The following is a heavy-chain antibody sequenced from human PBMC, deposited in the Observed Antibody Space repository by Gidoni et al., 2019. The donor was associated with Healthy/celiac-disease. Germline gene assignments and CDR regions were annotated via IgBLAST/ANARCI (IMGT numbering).Heavy chain of an antibody. V-gene: IGHV3-23*01. Sequence: EVQLLESGGGLVQPGGSLRLSCAASGFTFSSDAMSWVRQAPGKELEGVSGTSGSGSTTYQADSVKGRFTISRDNSKNTLYLQMKSLRAEDTAVYYCTKMRGYSWNDGYFDYWGQGTLVTVSS. CDR3: TKMRGYSWNDGYFDY. J-gene: IGHJ4*02. CDR1: GFTFSSDA. CDR2: TSGSGSTT. D-gene: IGHD1-1*01.